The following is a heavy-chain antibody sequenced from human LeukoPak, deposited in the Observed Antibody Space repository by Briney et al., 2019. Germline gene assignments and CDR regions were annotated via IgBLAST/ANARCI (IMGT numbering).Heavy chain of an antibody. CDR2: IYYSGST. CDR3: ARESHTDIVVVPAAADYYYMDV. CDR1: GYSIRSGFY. D-gene: IGHD2-2*01. Sequence: NPSETLSLTCTVSGYSIRSGFYWGWIRQPPGKGLEWIGYIYYSGSTYYNPSLKSRVTISVDTSKNQFSLKLSSVTAADTAVYYCARESHTDIVVVPAAADYYYMDVWGKGTTVTVSS. V-gene: IGHV4-30-4*08. J-gene: IGHJ6*03.